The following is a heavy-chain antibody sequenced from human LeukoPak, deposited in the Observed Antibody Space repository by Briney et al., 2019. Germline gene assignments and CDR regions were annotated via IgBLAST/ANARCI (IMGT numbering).Heavy chain of an antibody. V-gene: IGHV1-18*01. D-gene: IGHD3-22*01. Sequence: ASVKVSCKASGYTFTSYGISWVRQAPGQVLKWMGWISAYNGNTNYAQKLQGRVTMTTDTSTSTAYMELRSLRSDDTAVYYCARTERGIVVVTSFDYWGQGTLVTVSS. J-gene: IGHJ4*02. CDR2: ISAYNGNT. CDR3: ARTERGIVVVTSFDY. CDR1: GYTFTSYG.